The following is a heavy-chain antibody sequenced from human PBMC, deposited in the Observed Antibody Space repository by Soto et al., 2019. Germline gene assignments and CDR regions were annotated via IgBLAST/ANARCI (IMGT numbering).Heavy chain of an antibody. CDR3: ARLPNALEYSYEIHDAFDI. CDR1: GYSFTSYW. D-gene: IGHD6-6*01. J-gene: IGHJ3*02. V-gene: IGHV5-51*01. CDR2: IYPGDSDT. Sequence: GESLKSSCKGSGYSFTSYWIGWVRQMPGKGLEWMGIIYPGDSDTRYSPSFQGQVTISADKSISTAYLQWSSLKASDTAMYYCARLPNALEYSYEIHDAFDIWGQGTMVTVS.